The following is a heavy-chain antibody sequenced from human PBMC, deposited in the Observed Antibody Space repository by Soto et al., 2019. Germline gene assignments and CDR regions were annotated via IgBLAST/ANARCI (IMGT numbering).Heavy chain of an antibody. D-gene: IGHD1-1*01. CDR1: GGSISSCY. CDR2: IYYSWST. J-gene: IGHJ4*02. Sequence: SETLSLTCTVSGGSISSCYWCWIRQPPGKGLERIGYIYYSWSTNYNPSLKSRVTISVDTSKNQFSLKLSSVTAADSAVYYCARVGFDWNRFYFDYWGQGTLVTVSS. V-gene: IGHV4-59*01. CDR3: ARVGFDWNRFYFDY.